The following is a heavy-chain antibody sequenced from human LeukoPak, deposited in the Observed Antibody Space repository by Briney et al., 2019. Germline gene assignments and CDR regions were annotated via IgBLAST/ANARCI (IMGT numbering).Heavy chain of an antibody. Sequence: PGGSLRLSCAASGFTFSSHGMHWVRQAPGKGLEWVAVIANDGRDKKYADSVKGRFTISRDNSKNTLYLQMNSPRAEDTAVYYCAKDGRVAAAAYYFDYWGQGTLATVSS. CDR1: GFTFSSHG. CDR3: AKDGRVAAAAYYFDY. J-gene: IGHJ4*02. CDR2: IANDGRDK. D-gene: IGHD6-13*01. V-gene: IGHV3-30*18.